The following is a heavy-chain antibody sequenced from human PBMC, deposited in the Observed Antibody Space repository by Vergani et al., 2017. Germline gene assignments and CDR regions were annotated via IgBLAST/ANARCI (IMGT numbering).Heavy chain of an antibody. CDR3: AREQWLPIDYFDY. Sequence: QVQLVQSGAEVKKPGASVKVCCKASGYTFTSYGISWVRQAPGQGLEWMGWISAYNGNTNYAQKLQGRLTMTTDTSTSTAYMELSSLRSADTAVYYCAREQWLPIDYFDYWGQGTLVTVSS. CDR2: ISAYNGNT. J-gene: IGHJ4*02. V-gene: IGHV1-18*04. D-gene: IGHD6-19*01. CDR1: GYTFTSYG.